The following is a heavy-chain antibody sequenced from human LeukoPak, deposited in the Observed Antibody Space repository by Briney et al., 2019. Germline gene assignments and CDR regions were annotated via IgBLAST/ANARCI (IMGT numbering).Heavy chain of an antibody. CDR1: GYSFTSYH. J-gene: IGHJ4*02. CDR3: AREDFYDRLVDY. D-gene: IGHD3-22*01. V-gene: IGHV1-2*02. Sequence: ASVKVSCKASGYSFTSYHMHWVRQAPGQGLEWMGWINPNTGGTNSAQNFQGRVTVTRDTSISTAYMELSRLRSDDTAVYYCAREDFYDRLVDYWGQGTLVTVSS. CDR2: INPNTGGT.